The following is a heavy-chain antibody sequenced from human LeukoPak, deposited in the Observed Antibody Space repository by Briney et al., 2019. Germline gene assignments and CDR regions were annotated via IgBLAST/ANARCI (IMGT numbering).Heavy chain of an antibody. D-gene: IGHD6-19*01. J-gene: IGHJ4*02. Sequence: GESLKISCKGSGYSFTNYWIGWVRQMPGKGLEWMGIIYPGDSDTRYSPSFQGHISMSADKSISIAYLQWSSLKASDSAIYYCARQGSGGWYRYWGQGTLVTVSS. CDR1: GYSFTNYW. CDR3: ARQGSGGWYRY. CDR2: IYPGDSDT. V-gene: IGHV5-51*01.